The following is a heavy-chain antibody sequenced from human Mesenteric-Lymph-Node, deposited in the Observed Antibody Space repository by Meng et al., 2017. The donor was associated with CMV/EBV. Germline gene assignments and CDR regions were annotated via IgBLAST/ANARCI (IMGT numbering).Heavy chain of an antibody. V-gene: IGHV3-13*01. CDR2: IRTGGDR. D-gene: IGHD2-15*01. J-gene: IGHJ5*01. Sequence: GESLKISCSASGFTFHTYDMYWVRQSPGKGLEWVSGIRTGGDRSYAASVKGRFSVSRDNGQKSMSLQMKNLRAGDTGRYFCVRAGGSGWFSFDSWGQGIVVTVSS. CDR1: GFTFHTYD. CDR3: VRAGGSGWFSFDS.